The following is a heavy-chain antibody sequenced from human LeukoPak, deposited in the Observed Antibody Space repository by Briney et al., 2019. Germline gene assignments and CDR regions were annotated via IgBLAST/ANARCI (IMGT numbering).Heavy chain of an antibody. Sequence: PGGSLRLSCAASGFTFSSYWMHWLRQDPGKGLVWVSRINGGGSTTTYADSVKGRFTISRDNAKTTMYLQINSLRAEATAVYYGGGGSSGRVDYWGQGSLVTVPS. D-gene: IGHD6-19*01. V-gene: IGHV3-74*01. CDR2: INGGGSTT. CDR3: GGGSSGRVDY. CDR1: GFTFSSYW. J-gene: IGHJ4*02.